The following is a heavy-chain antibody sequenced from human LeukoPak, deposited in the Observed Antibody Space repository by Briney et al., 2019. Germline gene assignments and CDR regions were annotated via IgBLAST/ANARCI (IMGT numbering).Heavy chain of an antibody. CDR1: GFTFSSYG. Sequence: GGSLRLSCAASGFTFSSYGLNWVRQAPGKGLEWVSFITSTSSTIHYAGSVKGRFTISGDNAKNSLYLQMNSLRAEDTAMYYCARPVDTSMITGFDLWGQGTLVTVSS. CDR3: ARPVDTSMITGFDL. D-gene: IGHD5-18*01. CDR2: ITSTSSTI. V-gene: IGHV3-48*01. J-gene: IGHJ4*02.